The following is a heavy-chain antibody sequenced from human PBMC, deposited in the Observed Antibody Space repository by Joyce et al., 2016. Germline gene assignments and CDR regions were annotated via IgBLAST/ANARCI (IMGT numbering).Heavy chain of an antibody. CDR3: ARDGSQQQTYGLDV. J-gene: IGHJ6*02. CDR2: IWFDGTKK. Sequence: QVQLVESGGGVVQPGRSLRLSCAAFGFTFSSYGMHWVRQAPGKWLEWVAVIWFDGTKKYYPESVKGRFTISRDNSKDTLYLQMNSLTGEDTAVYYCARDGSQQQTYGLDVWGQGTTVTVSS. V-gene: IGHV3-33*01. D-gene: IGHD6-13*01. CDR1: GFTFSSYG.